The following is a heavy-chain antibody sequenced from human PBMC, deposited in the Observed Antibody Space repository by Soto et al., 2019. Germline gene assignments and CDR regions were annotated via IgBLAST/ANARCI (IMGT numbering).Heavy chain of an antibody. V-gene: IGHV1-69*13. Sequence: SVKVSCKASGGTFSSYAISWVRQAPGQGLEWMGGIIPIFGTANYAQKFQGRVTITADESTSTAYMELSSLRSEDTAVYYCASARIFFTPLSGRHYGLAVWGQGTTVTVSS. CDR2: IIPIFGTA. CDR1: GGTFSSYA. J-gene: IGHJ6*02. D-gene: IGHD3-9*01. CDR3: ASARIFFTPLSGRHYGLAV.